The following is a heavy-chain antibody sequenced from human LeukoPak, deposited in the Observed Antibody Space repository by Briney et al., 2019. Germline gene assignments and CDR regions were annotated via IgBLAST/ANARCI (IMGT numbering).Heavy chain of an antibody. V-gene: IGHV3-15*01. CDR1: GFTFDDXG. CDR3: TTDLPH. Sequence: GGXXXXSXAXSGFTFDDXGMSWVRQAPGKGLELVALIRSKIDRGTTDYAAPVKGRFTISRDDSKNTLYLQMNSLKIEDTAVYYCTTDLPHWGQVTLVSVSS. J-gene: IGHJ4*02. CDR2: IRSKIDRGTT.